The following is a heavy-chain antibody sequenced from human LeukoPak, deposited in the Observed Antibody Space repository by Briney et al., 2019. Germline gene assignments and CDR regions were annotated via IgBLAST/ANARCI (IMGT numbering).Heavy chain of an antibody. CDR2: ISDSGGHT. Sequence: GGSQRLSCAASGFKFSDHYIDWVRQAPGKGLEWVSAISDSGGHTYYADSVRGRYTISRDNSKNTVYLQMNSLRVEDTALYYCAGGGYCSSASCYRSLGYWGQGTLVTVSS. CDR1: GFKFSDHY. CDR3: AGGGYCSSASCYRSLGY. J-gene: IGHJ4*02. D-gene: IGHD2-2*01. V-gene: IGHV3-23*01.